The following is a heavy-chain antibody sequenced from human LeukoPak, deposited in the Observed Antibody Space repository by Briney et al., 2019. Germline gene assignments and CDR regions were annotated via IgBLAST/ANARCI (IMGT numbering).Heavy chain of an antibody. CDR3: ARVDYRSPWYFDL. J-gene: IGHJ2*01. V-gene: IGHV3-74*01. CDR2: IHSDGSST. Sequence: GGSLRLSCAASGFTFSSYGMHWVRQAPGKGLVWVSRIHSDGSSTSYADSVKGRFTISRDNAKNTLYLQMNSLRAEDTAVYYCARVDYRSPWYFDLWGRGTLVTVSS. D-gene: IGHD4/OR15-4a*01. CDR1: GFTFSSYG.